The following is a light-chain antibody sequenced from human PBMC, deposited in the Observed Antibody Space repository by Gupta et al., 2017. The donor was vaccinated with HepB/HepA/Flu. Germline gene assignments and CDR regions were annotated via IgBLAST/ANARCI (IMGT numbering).Light chain of an antibody. Sequence: VKTSFPLLPTGNPGESASLSCRSSQSLLHSNGNNYLDWFVQKPGQSPQLLIYLGSNRASGVPDRFSGSGSGTDFTLKINRVEAEDVGVYYCMENLQAPFTFGPGTKVDVK. V-gene: IGKV2-28*01. J-gene: IGKJ3*01. CDR2: LGS. CDR1: QSLLHSNGNNY. CDR3: MENLQAPFT.